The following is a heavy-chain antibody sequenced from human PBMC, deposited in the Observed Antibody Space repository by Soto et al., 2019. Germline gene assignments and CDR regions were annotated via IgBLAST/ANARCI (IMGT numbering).Heavy chain of an antibody. J-gene: IGHJ5*02. CDR3: ARGIGEHQLLSRWFDP. Sequence: QVQLQESGPGLVKPSGTLSLTCAVSGGSISSSNWWSWVRQPPGKGLEWIGEIYHSGSTNYNPSLKSRGTRSVAKSKNQFSMKLSSVTAADTAVYYCARGIGEHQLLSRWFDPWGQGTLVTVSS. V-gene: IGHV4-4*02. CDR2: IYHSGST. CDR1: GGSISSSNW. D-gene: IGHD2-2*01.